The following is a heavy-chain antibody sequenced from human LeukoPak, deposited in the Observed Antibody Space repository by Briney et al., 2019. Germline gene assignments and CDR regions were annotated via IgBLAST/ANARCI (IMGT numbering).Heavy chain of an antibody. D-gene: IGHD3-22*01. CDR2: INHSGST. V-gene: IGHV4-34*01. J-gene: IGHJ4*02. CDR1: GGSFSGYY. Sequence: SETLSLTCAVYGGSFSGYYWSWIRQPPGKGLEWIGEINHSGSTNYNPSLKSRVTISVDTSKNQFSLKLSSVTAADTAVYYCARGANSSITMIVVVIASYYFDYWGQGTLVTVSS. CDR3: ARGANSSITMIVVVIASYYFDY.